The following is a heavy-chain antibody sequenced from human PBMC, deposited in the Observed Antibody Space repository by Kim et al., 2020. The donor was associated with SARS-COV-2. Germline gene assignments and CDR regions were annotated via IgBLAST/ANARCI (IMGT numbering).Heavy chain of an antibody. D-gene: IGHD3-10*01. J-gene: IGHJ4*02. Sequence: NYAQKLQGRVTMTTDTSTSTAYMELRSLRSDDTAVYYCARESSGSYSLAYWGQGTLVTVSS. CDR3: ARESSGSYSLAY. V-gene: IGHV1-18*01.